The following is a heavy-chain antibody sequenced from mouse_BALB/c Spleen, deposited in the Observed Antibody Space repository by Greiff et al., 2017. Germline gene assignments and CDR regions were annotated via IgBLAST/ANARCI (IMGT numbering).Heavy chain of an antibody. Sequence: QVQLQQSGAELARPGASVKMSCKASGYTFTSYTMHWVKQRPGQGLEWIGYINPSSGYTNYNQKFKDKATLTADKSSSTAYMQLSSLTSEDSAVYYCAREALYDYDAAWFAYWGQGTLVTVSA. CDR2: INPSSGYT. CDR1: GYTFTSYT. V-gene: IGHV1-4*01. J-gene: IGHJ3*01. D-gene: IGHD2-4*01. CDR3: AREALYDYDAAWFAY.